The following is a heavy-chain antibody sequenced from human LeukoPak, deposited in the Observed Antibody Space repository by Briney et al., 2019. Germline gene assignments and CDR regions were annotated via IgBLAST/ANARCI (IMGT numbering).Heavy chain of an antibody. CDR3: AKSAAAGDHYYGMDV. Sequence: PGGSLRLSCAASGFTFNSYWMSWVRQAPGKGLEWVANIYQDGTEKYYADSVKGRFTISRDNAKNSLYLQMNSLRAEDTAVYYCAKSAAAGDHYYGMDVWGQGTTVTVSS. V-gene: IGHV3-7*03. CDR1: GFTFNSYW. J-gene: IGHJ6*02. D-gene: IGHD6-13*01. CDR2: IYQDGTEK.